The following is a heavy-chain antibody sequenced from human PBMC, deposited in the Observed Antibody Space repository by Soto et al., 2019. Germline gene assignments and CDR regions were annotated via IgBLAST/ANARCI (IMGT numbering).Heavy chain of an antibody. J-gene: IGHJ4*02. CDR2: FDPEDGET. V-gene: IGHV1-24*01. CDR1: GYTLTELS. Sequence: ALVKVSCKVSGYTLTELSMHWVRQAPGKGLEWMGGFDPEDGETIYAQKFQGRVTMTEDTSTDTAYMELSSLRSEDTAVYYCATDHPSGSSSGGCDYWGQGTLVTVSS. D-gene: IGHD6-6*01. CDR3: ATDHPSGSSSGGCDY.